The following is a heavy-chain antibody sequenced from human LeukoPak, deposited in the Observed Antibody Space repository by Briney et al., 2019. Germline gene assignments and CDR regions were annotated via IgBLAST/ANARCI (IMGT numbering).Heavy chain of an antibody. J-gene: IGHJ6*03. D-gene: IGHD6-13*01. Sequence: SETLSLTCTVSGGSISSYYWSWIRQPPGKGLEWIGYIYYSGSTNYNPSLKSRVTISVDTSKNQFSLKLSSVTAADTAVYYCARGRSSPPPPYYYYYMDVWGKGTTVTVSS. V-gene: IGHV4-59*08. CDR1: GGSISSYY. CDR2: IYYSGST. CDR3: ARGRSSPPPPYYYYYMDV.